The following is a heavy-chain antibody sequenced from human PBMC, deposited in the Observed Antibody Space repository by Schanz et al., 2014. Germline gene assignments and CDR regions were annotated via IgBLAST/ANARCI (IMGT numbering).Heavy chain of an antibody. Sequence: QVQLQESGPGLVKPSETLSLTCTVSGGSISSYYWNWIRQPSGKGLEWIGFMYYSGNTNYNPSLKSRVTISGDTSKKQFSRKLPSVTAADTAVYYCARSPFTSRYYYYGMDVWGQGTSVIVSS. V-gene: IGHV4-59*08. CDR1: GGSISSYY. D-gene: IGHD3-3*01. CDR2: MYYSGNT. J-gene: IGHJ6*02. CDR3: ARSPFTSRYYYYGMDV.